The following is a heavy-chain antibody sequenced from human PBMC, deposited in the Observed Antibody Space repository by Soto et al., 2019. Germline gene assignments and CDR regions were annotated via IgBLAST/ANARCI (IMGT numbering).Heavy chain of an antibody. Sequence: PVKVSCKASGGTFNTYTITWVRQAPGQGLEWMGRIIPIIGIINYAQKFQGRVTISADKFTGTAYMELTGLRSDDTAVYYCAGDPDSHYNDSHASSYPWGQGTLVTVSS. V-gene: IGHV1-69*04. CDR3: AGDPDSHYNDSHASSYP. CDR2: IIPIIGII. D-gene: IGHD4-4*01. J-gene: IGHJ5*02. CDR1: GGTFNTYT.